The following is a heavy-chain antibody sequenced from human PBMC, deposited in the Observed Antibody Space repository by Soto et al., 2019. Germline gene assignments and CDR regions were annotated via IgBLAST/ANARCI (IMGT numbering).Heavy chain of an antibody. CDR3: ARILFGRSVAGGYYYLDV. V-gene: IGHV2-26*01. CDR2: IFSSDEE. CDR1: GFSLSNGKMG. D-gene: IGHD6-19*01. J-gene: IGHJ6*03. Sequence: QVTLIESGPVLVKPTETLTLTCTVSGFSLSNGKMGVTWIRQPRGKALEWLAHIFSSDEESYSTSLRTRLTISEDTSKSQVVLTMTNMDPVDTATYYCARILFGRSVAGGYYYLDVWGKWTTVTVSS.